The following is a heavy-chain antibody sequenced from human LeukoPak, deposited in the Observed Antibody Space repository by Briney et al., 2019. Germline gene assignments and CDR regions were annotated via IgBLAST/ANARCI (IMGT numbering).Heavy chain of an antibody. CDR1: GGTFSSYA. CDR3: ARGQNYDFGIRYYYMDV. V-gene: IGHV1-69*05. Sequence: RASVKVSCKASGGTFSSYAISWVRQAPGQGLEWMGGIIPIFGTANYAQKFQGRVTITTDESTSTAYMELSSLRSEDTAVYYCARGQNYDFGIRYYYMDVWGKGTTVTVSS. D-gene: IGHD3-3*01. CDR2: IIPIFGTA. J-gene: IGHJ6*03.